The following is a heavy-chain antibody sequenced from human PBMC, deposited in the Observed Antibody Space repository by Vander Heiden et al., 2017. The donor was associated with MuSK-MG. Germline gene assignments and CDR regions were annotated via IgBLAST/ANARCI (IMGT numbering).Heavy chain of an antibody. V-gene: IGHV4-61*02. CDR2: IYMSGST. Sequence: QVQLQESGPGLVKPSQTLSLTCSVSGDSISSGSYYWSWIRQPAGKGLEWIGRIYMSGSTNYNPSLKSRVTVSIDTSKNQFSLRLSSVTAADTAVYYCANERGDGVGAFDIWGQGSMVTVSS. J-gene: IGHJ3*02. CDR1: GDSISSGSYY. CDR3: ANERGDGVGAFDI.